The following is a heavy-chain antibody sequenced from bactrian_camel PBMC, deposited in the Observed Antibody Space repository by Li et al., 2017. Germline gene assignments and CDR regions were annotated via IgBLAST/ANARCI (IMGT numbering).Heavy chain of an antibody. CDR3: AARIRVWTGCGRMLTSEYKY. D-gene: IGHD8*01. Sequence: HVQLVESGGESVQAGGSLKLSCEVSGITDESTLCMAWFRQTPGKEREGVAGIESDGSTSYADSVKGRFTISQDSAKNILYLQMHSLKVEDTAMYYCAARIRVWTGCGRMLTSEYKYWGQGTQVTVS. CDR2: IESDGST. V-gene: IGHV3S55*01. J-gene: IGHJ4*01. CDR1: GITDESTLC.